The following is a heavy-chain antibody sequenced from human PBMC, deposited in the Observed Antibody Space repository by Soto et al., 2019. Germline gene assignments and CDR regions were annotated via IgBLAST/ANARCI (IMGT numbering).Heavy chain of an antibody. V-gene: IGHV2-5*02. D-gene: IGHD2-2*01. CDR2: IYWDDDK. CDR3: AHGYGGTSWPHDAFYV. J-gene: IGHJ3*01. CDR1: GFSLSADGVD. Sequence: QITLKESGPTLVKPTQTLTLTCTFSGFSLSADGVDVGWIRQPPGKALEWLALIYWDDDKRYRPSLKSRLTITKDTPKNQVVLTMTKKDPVDTATYYWAHGYGGTSWPHDAFYVWGQRSVVTVSS.